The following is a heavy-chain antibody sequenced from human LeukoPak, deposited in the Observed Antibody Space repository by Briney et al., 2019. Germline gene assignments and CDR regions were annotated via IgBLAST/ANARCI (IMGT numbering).Heavy chain of an antibody. V-gene: IGHV1-2*02. J-gene: IGHJ4*02. CDR1: GYTFTDYY. Sequence: ASVKVSCKASGYTFTDYYIHWVRQAPGQGLEWMGWINPNSGGTFYGQTFQGRITMTRDTSISTAYMELSRLRSDDTAVYYCARVLNGWELQPFDSWGQGTLVTVSS. CDR3: ARVLNGWELQPFDS. CDR2: INPNSGGT. D-gene: IGHD1-26*01.